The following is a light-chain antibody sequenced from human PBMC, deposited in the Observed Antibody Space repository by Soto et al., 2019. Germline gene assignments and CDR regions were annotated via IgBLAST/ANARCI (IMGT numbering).Light chain of an antibody. CDR3: RQSLTMPIT. V-gene: IGKV1-39*01. J-gene: IGKJ5*01. CDR1: QSINNY. CDR2: SAS. Sequence: DIKMTQSPASLSVSVGDRVTITCLASQSINNYLNWYLQRPGQAPKLLIRSASTLQRGVPSRFSGSGSRTEFTLTIADLQPDDFGTYYCRQSLTMPITFGHGTRLEIK.